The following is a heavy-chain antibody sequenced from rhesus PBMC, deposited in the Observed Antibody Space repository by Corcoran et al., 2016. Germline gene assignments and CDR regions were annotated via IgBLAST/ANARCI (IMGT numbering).Heavy chain of an antibody. CDR2: INGNSGAT. D-gene: IGHD3-9*01. Sequence: QVQLQESGPGLVKPSETLSLTCTVVSGASISTYWWTWIRQPPGQGLAWVGEINGNSGATSYNPSRKSRVTISKDASKNQFSLKLSSVTAADTATYFCAREGRITRKITPIDRFDVWGPGALVTVSS. V-gene: IGHV4-80*01. CDR3: AREGRITRKITPIDRFDV. CDR1: GASISTYW. J-gene: IGHJ5-1*01.